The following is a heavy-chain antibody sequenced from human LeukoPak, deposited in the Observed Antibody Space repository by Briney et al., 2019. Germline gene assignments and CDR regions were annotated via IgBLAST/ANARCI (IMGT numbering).Heavy chain of an antibody. CDR2: IYHSGST. CDR1: GYSISSGYY. CDR3: ARDLTVTTVFDY. Sequence: SETLSLTCTVSGYSISSGYYWGWIRRPPGKGLEWIGSIYHSGSTYYNPSLKSRVTISVDTSKNQFSLKLSSVTAADTAVYYCARDLTVTTVFDYWGQGTLVTVSS. D-gene: IGHD4-17*01. V-gene: IGHV4-38-2*02. J-gene: IGHJ4*02.